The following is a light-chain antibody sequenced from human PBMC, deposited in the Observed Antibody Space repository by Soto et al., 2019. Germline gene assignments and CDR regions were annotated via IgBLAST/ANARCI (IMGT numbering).Light chain of an antibody. CDR1: QSVIRY. J-gene: IGKJ4*01. Sequence: EIVLTQSPGTLSLSPGARSTLSCRASQSVIRYLAWYQQRPGQAPRLLLYDSSNRATGVPARFSGSGSGTDFTLTISSLEPEDFAVYYCQQRYQWPPVTFGGGTKVDIK. CDR3: QQRYQWPPVT. CDR2: DSS. V-gene: IGKV3-11*01.